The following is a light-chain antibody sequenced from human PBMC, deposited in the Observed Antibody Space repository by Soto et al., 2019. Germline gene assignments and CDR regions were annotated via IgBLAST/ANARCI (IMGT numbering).Light chain of an antibody. CDR2: RNN. Sequence: QSVLTQQPSASGTPGQRVTISCSGSSSNIGSNYVYWYQQLPGTAPKLLIYRNNQRPSGVPDRFSGSKSGTSASLAISGLRSEDEADYYCAAWDDSLSGLVVFGGGTKLTVL. V-gene: IGLV1-47*01. CDR1: SSNIGSNY. CDR3: AAWDDSLSGLVV. J-gene: IGLJ2*01.